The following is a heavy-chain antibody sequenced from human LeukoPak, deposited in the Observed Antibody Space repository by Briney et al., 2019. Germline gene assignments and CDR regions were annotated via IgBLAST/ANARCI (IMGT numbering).Heavy chain of an antibody. CDR2: IYYSGST. J-gene: IGHJ4*02. CDR1: GGSFSSGSYY. V-gene: IGHV4-39*01. Sequence: PSDTLSLTCTVSGGSFSSGSYYWSSIRQPRGKGLEGIVSIYYSGSTYYNPSLKSHATISVDKSKNQFSLKLSSVTAADTAVYYCARQITSHGTWGWIVIDYWGQGTLVTVSS. D-gene: IGHD3-16*02. CDR3: ARQITSHGTWGWIVIDY.